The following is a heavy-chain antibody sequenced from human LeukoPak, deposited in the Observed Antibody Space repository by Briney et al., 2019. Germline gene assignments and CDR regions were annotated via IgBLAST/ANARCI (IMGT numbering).Heavy chain of an antibody. CDR3: AGTTVTFDY. CDR2: IYYSGST. J-gene: IGHJ4*02. V-gene: IGHV4-59*04. CDR1: GGSISSYY. Sequence: SETLSLTCTVSGGSISSYYWSWIRQPPGKRLEWIGYIYYSGSTYYNPSLKSRVTISVDTSKNQFSLKLSSVTAADTAVYYCAGTTVTFDYWGQGTLVTVSS. D-gene: IGHD4-17*01.